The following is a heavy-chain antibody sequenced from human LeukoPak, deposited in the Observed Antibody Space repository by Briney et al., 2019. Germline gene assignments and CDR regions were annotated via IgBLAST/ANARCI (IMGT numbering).Heavy chain of an antibody. Sequence: ETGGSLRLSCAASGFTFSSYAMSWVRQAPGKGLEWVSAISGSGGSTYYADSVKGRFTISRDNSKNTLYLQMNSLRAEDTAVYYCAKDLVGHYSPPSGVVNNYWGQGTLVTVSS. J-gene: IGHJ4*02. CDR2: ISGSGGST. CDR3: AKDLVGHYSPPSGVVNNY. D-gene: IGHD3-3*01. CDR1: GFTFSSYA. V-gene: IGHV3-23*01.